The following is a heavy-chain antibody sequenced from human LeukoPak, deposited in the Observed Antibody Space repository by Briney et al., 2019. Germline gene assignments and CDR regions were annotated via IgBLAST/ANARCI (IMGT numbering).Heavy chain of an antibody. CDR1: GYSFSSYW. V-gene: IGHV5-51*01. CDR2: IYPDDSDT. Sequence: GESLKISCKGSGYSFSSYWIGWVRRMPGKGLEWMGIIYPDDSDTRYSPSFQGQVTISADKSISTAYLQWSSLKASDTAMYYCARHRKDIGFDSWGQGTLVTASS. J-gene: IGHJ4*02. CDR3: ARHRKDIGFDS. D-gene: IGHD2-15*01.